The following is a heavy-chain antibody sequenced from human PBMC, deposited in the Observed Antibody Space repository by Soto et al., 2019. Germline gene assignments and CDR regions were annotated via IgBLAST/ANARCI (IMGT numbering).Heavy chain of an antibody. Sequence: ASVKVSCKVSGSRFSNYVISWVRQAPGHGLEWLGRIIPIFNSTKYAQSFQGRVTITADKSTSTASLELSSLRSDDTAVYYCAREGRGKKAGYNGLVRLGYWG. V-gene: IGHV1-69*06. CDR3: AREGRGKKAGYNGLVRLGY. CDR2: IIPIFNST. CDR1: GSRFSNYV. J-gene: IGHJ4*01. D-gene: IGHD2-2*02.